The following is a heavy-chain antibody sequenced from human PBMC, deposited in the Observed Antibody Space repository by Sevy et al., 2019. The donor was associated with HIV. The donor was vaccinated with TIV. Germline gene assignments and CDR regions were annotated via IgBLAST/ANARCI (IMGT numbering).Heavy chain of an antibody. J-gene: IGHJ3*02. D-gene: IGHD3-22*01. Sequence: SLRLSCAASGFTFDDYAMHWVRQAPGKGLEWVSGISWNSGSIGYADSVKGRFTISRDNAKNSLYLQMNSLRAEDTALYYCAKAESRITMIVVAHAFDIWGQGTMVTVSS. CDR2: ISWNSGSI. V-gene: IGHV3-9*01. CDR1: GFTFDDYA. CDR3: AKAESRITMIVVAHAFDI.